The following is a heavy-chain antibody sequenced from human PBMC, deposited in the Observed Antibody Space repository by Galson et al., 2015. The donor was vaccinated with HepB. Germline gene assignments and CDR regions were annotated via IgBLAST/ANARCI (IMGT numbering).Heavy chain of an antibody. J-gene: IGHJ6*02. Sequence: PALVTPTPTLTLTCTFSGFSLRASGMCVTWIRQPPGKALEWLAVIDWDNNKYYSTSLKTRLTISKDTSRNHVVLTMTNMDPVDTATYYCARVRTGTTRYYYYYGMDVWGQGTTVTVSS. CDR3: ARVRTGTTRYYYYYGMDV. CDR2: IDWDNNK. V-gene: IGHV2-70*01. D-gene: IGHD1-7*01. CDR1: GFSLRASGMC.